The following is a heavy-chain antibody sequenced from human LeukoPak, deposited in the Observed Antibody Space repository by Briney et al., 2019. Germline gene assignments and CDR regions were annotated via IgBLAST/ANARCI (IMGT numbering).Heavy chain of an antibody. CDR1: GSTFSSYG. V-gene: IGHV3-30*02. CDR2: IRYDGSNK. J-gene: IGHJ5*02. Sequence: GGSLRLSCAASGSTFSSYGMHWVRQAPGKGLEWVAFIRYDGSNKYYADSVKGRFTISRDNSKNTLYLQMNSLRAEDTAVYYCAKDWGYYGSGSFAWGQGTLVTVSS. D-gene: IGHD3-10*01. CDR3: AKDWGYYGSGSFA.